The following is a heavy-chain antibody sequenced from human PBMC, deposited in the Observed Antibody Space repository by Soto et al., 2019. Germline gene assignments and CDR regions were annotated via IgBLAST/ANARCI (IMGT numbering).Heavy chain of an antibody. V-gene: IGHV3-9*01. CDR1: GFTFDDYA. CDR2: ITWNSGRF. CDR3: VKDRAGSAVLGADDL. Sequence: EVQLIESGGGRVQPGKSLRLSCSVAGFTFDDYAMHWVRQVPGRGLEWVSGITWNSGRFAYAHSVQGRFSISRDNAKNSLYLQMTNPRLEDTAVYYGVKDRAGSAVLGADDLWGPGTLVTASS. D-gene: IGHD3-3*02. J-gene: IGHJ4*02.